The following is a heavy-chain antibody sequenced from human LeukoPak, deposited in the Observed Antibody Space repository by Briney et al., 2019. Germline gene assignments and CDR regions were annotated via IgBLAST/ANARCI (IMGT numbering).Heavy chain of an antibody. J-gene: IGHJ4*02. V-gene: IGHV4-39*01. CDR2: IYYSGGT. CDR1: GGSISSSSYY. CDR3: ARRRNYDFWSGYPDY. Sequence: SETLSLTCTVSGGSISSSSYYWGWIRQPPGKGLEWIGSIYYSGGTYYNPSLKSRVTISVDTSKNQFSLKLSSVTAADTAVYYCARRRNYDFWSGYPDYWGQGTLVTVSS. D-gene: IGHD3-3*01.